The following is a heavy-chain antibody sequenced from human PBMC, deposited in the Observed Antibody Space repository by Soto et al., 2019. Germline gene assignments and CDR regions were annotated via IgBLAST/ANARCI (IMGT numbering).Heavy chain of an antibody. D-gene: IGHD6-13*01. CDR1: GFTFSSYG. J-gene: IGHJ2*01. CDR2: ISYEGSNK. V-gene: IGHV3-30*18. Sequence: SLTLFSAASGFTFSSYGMHLFRQAPGKWLEWVADISYEGSNKYYADSVKGRFTISRDNSKNTLYLQMNSLRAEDTAVYYCAKDEAAAGIGDLWGRGTLGTVS. CDR3: AKDEAAAGIGDL.